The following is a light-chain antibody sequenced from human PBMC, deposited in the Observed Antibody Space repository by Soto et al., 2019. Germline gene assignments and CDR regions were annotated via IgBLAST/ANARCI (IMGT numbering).Light chain of an antibody. Sequence: DIVLPQSPGTLPLSPGERATLSCRASQSVSSSYLAWYQQKPGQAPRLLMYGASSRATGIPDRFSGSGSGTEFTLTISSLQPDDFATYYCQHYNSYSEAFGQGTKVDIK. V-gene: IGKV3-20*01. CDR2: GAS. CDR1: QSVSSSY. J-gene: IGKJ1*01. CDR3: QHYNSYSEA.